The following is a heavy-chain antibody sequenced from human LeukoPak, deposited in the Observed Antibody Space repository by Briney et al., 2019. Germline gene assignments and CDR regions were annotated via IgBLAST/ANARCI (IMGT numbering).Heavy chain of an antibody. Sequence: GGSLRLSCAASGFTLSSYWMSWVRQAPGKGLEWVANIKQDGSEKYYVDSVKGRFTISRDNAKNSLYLQMNSLRAEDTAVYYCARGVRGVRLYYYYYMDVWGKGTTVTVSS. CDR3: ARGVRGVRLYYYYYMDV. V-gene: IGHV3-7*01. CDR2: IKQDGSEK. CDR1: GFTLSSYW. D-gene: IGHD3-10*02. J-gene: IGHJ6*03.